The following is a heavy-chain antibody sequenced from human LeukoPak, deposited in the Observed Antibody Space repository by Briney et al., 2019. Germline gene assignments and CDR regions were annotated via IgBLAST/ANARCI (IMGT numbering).Heavy chain of an antibody. J-gene: IGHJ4*02. CDR3: AKDRGGSGWYKGGFDY. Sequence: PGGSLRLSCAASGFTFSSYGMHSVRQAPGKGLEWVVFIRYDGSNKYYADSVKGRFTISRDNSKNTLYLQMNSLRAEDTAVYYCAKDRGGSGWYKGGFDYWGPGTLVTVSS. V-gene: IGHV3-30*02. CDR2: IRYDGSNK. D-gene: IGHD6-19*01. CDR1: GFTFSSYG.